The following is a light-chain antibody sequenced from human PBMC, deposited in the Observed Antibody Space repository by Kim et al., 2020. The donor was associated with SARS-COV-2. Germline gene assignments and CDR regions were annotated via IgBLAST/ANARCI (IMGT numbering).Light chain of an antibody. CDR2: GAS. CDR3: QQYAYWRA. J-gene: IGKJ5*01. V-gene: IGKV3-15*01. CDR1: QSISSS. Sequence: EIVMTQSPATLSLSPGERATLSCRASQSISSSLAWYQQKPGQAPRVLIYGASARATGIPARFSGSGSGTEFTLTNSNVQSEDFAVYYCQQYAYWRAFGQGTRLEIK.